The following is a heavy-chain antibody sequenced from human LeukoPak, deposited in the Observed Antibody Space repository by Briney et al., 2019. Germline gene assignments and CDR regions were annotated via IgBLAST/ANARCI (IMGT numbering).Heavy chain of an antibody. J-gene: IGHJ6*03. D-gene: IGHD5-12*01. V-gene: IGHV3-11*01. CDR2: ITNSGSM. CDR3: ARDRGLVATNADYYMDV. CDR1: GFTFSHCY. Sequence: GGSLRLSCAASGFTFSHCYMSWIRQAPGKGLEWISYITNSGSMFYADSVKGRFAVSRDDAKSSLFLQMNSLRAEDTAVYYCARDRGLVATNADYYMDVWGKGTTVTVSS.